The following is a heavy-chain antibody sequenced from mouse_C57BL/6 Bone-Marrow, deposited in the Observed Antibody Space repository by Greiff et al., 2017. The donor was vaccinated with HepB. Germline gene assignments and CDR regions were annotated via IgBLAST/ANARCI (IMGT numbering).Heavy chain of an antibody. D-gene: IGHD1-1*01. J-gene: IGHJ2*01. V-gene: IGHV6-3*01. CDR3: TDYYYGSSPYFDY. CDR1: GFTFSNYW. Sequence: DVQLVESGGGLVQPGGSMKLSCVASGFTFSNYWMNWVRQSPEKGLEWVAQIRLKSDNYATHYAESVKGRFTISRDDSKSSVYLQMNNLRAEDTGIYYCTDYYYGSSPYFDYWGQGTTLTVSS. CDR2: IRLKSDNYAT.